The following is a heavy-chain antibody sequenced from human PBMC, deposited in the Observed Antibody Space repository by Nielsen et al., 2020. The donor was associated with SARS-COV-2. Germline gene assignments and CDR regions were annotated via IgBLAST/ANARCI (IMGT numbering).Heavy chain of an antibody. Sequence: GGSLRLSYAASGFTFSIYGMHWVRQAPGKGLQLVAVIWHDGSNKYYADSVKGRFTISRDNSKNTLYLQMNSLRAEDTATYYCARDHRGDYGDFDYWGQGTLVTVSS. V-gene: IGHV3-33*01. CDR2: IWHDGSNK. J-gene: IGHJ4*02. CDR3: ARDHRGDYGDFDY. D-gene: IGHD4-17*01. CDR1: GFTFSIYG.